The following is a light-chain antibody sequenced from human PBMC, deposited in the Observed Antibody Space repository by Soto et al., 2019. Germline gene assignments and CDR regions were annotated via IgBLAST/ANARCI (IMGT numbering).Light chain of an antibody. V-gene: IGLV2-11*01. J-gene: IGLJ1*01. CDR1: STDVGGSNN. CDR3: CSYAVTFYV. CDR2: DVS. Sequence: QSALTQPRSVSGSHGQSVTFSCTGTSTDVGGSNNVSWYQQHPGKAPKPMIYDVSERPSGVPDRFSGSKSGNTASLTISGLQAEDEADYYCCSYAVTFYVFGTGTKVTVL.